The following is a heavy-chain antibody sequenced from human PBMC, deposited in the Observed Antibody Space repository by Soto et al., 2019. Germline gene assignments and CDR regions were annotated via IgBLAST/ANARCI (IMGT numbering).Heavy chain of an antibody. CDR1: GYTCTSYG. D-gene: IGHD1-1*01. J-gene: IGHJ4*02. CDR3: ARDAAIGMNEY. Sequence: QVKLVQSGAEVKKPGASVKVSCKASGYTCTSYGISWVRQAPGQGLEWMGWISAYNGNTKYAQKLQGRVTMTTDTSTITAYMELRSLSSDDTAVYYCARDAAIGMNEYGGQGTLVTVSS. V-gene: IGHV1-18*01. CDR2: ISAYNGNT.